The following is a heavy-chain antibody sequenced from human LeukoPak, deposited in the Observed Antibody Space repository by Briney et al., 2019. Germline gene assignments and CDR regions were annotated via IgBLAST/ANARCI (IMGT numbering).Heavy chain of an antibody. D-gene: IGHD5-12*01. Sequence: PGRSLRLSCAASGFTFSSYWMSWVRQAPGKGLEWVANIKQDGSEKYYVDSVKGRFTISRDSAKNSLYLQMNSLRAEDTAVYYCARDSPNSWPKPFDYWGQGTLVTVSS. CDR2: IKQDGSEK. J-gene: IGHJ4*02. V-gene: IGHV3-7*01. CDR1: GFTFSSYW. CDR3: ARDSPNSWPKPFDY.